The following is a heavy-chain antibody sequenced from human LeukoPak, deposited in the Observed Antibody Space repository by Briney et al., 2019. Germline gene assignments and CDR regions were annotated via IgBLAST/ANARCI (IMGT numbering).Heavy chain of an antibody. CDR3: VNSGYDYYFDY. CDR2: INHSGST. J-gene: IGHJ4*02. Sequence: SETLSLTCAVYGGSFSGYYWSWTRQPPGKGLERIGEINHSGSTNYNPSLKSRVTISVDTSKNQFSLKLSSVTAADTAVYYCVNSGYDYYFDYWGQGTLVTVSS. D-gene: IGHD5-12*01. V-gene: IGHV4-34*01. CDR1: GGSFSGYY.